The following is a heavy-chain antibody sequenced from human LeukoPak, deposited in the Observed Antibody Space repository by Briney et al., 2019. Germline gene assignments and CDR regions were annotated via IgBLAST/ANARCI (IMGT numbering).Heavy chain of an antibody. J-gene: IGHJ3*02. D-gene: IGHD2-15*01. Sequence: GGSLKISCKGSGYTFTYYWIGWVRQVPGKGLECMGIIYPRDSDTRCSPSFQGQVTILVDMSISAAYLQWSSLKASDTAMYYCARSTGLRDAFDIWGQGTMVTVSS. CDR2: IYPRDSDT. CDR1: GYTFTYYW. CDR3: ARSTGLRDAFDI. V-gene: IGHV5-51*01.